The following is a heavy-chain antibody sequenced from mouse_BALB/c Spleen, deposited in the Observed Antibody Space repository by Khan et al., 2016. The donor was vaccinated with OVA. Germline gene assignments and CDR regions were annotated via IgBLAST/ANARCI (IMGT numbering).Heavy chain of an antibody. J-gene: IGHJ3*01. V-gene: IGHV1S136*01. CDR1: GYTFTNYV. D-gene: IGHD4-1*01. Sequence: VQLQQSGPELIKPGASVKMSCKASGYTFTNYVIHWVRQRPGQGLEWIGYINPSKDGTRYNEKFKGKATLTSDKSSSTAYLEFSSLTFEDSAVYYCAREASSWDFSFPYWGQGTLVTVSA. CDR2: INPSKDGT. CDR3: AREASSWDFSFPY.